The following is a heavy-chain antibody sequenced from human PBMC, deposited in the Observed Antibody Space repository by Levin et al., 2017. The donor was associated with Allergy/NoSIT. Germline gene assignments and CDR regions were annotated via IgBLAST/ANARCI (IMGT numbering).Heavy chain of an antibody. V-gene: IGHV3-30*04. CDR3: ARIEYSSSSGGFDY. D-gene: IGHD6-6*01. J-gene: IGHJ4*02. CDR1: GFTFSSYA. Sequence: GESLKISCAASGFTFSSYAMHWVRQAPGKGLEWVAVISYDGSNKYYADSVKGRFTISRDNSKNTLYLQMNSLRAEDTAVYYCARIEYSSSSGGFDYWGQGTLVTVSS. CDR2: ISYDGSNK.